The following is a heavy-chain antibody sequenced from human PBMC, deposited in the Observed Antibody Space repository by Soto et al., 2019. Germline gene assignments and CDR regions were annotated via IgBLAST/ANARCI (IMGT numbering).Heavy chain of an antibody. CDR2: ISYDGSNK. V-gene: IGHV3-30*04. CDR3: ARAGGPCESNRWCDS. Sequence: PGGSLRLSCAASGFTFSSYAMHWVRQAPGKGLEWVAVISYDGSNKYYADSVKGRFTISRDNSKNTLYLQMNSLRAEDTAVYYCARAGGPCESNRWCDSWGQGTLVTVSS. D-gene: IGHD3-16*01. CDR1: GFTFSSYA. J-gene: IGHJ5*01.